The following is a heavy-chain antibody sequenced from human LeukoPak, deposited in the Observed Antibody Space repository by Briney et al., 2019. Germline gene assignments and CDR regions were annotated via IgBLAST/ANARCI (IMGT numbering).Heavy chain of an antibody. J-gene: IGHJ4*02. D-gene: IGHD2-2*01. Sequence: SETLSLTCAVSGASIRSYYWSWIRQPPGKGLEWIGYMYYSGSTNYSPSLKSRVTISVDTSKNQFSLKLSSVTAADTAVYYCARHKIVVVPAARGYYFDYWGQGTLVTVSS. CDR2: MYYSGST. CDR1: GASIRSYY. V-gene: IGHV4-59*08. CDR3: ARHKIVVVPAARGYYFDY.